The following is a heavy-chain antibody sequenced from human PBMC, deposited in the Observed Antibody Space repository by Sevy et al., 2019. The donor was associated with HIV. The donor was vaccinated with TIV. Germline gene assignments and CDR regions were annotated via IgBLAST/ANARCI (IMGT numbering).Heavy chain of an antibody. CDR1: GYSISSGYY. CDR2: IYHSGST. CDR3: ARDRGRVVATRHVLFFDY. Sequence: SETLCLTCTVSGYSISSGYYWGWIRQPPGKGLEWIGSIYHSGSTYYNPSLKSRVTISVDTSKNQFSLKLSSVTAADTAVYYCARDRGRVVATRHVLFFDYWGQGTLVTVSS. J-gene: IGHJ4*02. D-gene: IGHD5-12*01. V-gene: IGHV4-38-2*02.